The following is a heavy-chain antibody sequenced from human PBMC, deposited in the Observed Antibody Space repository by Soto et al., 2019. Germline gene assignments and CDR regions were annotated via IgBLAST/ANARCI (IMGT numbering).Heavy chain of an antibody. CDR3: TTGGLGT. CDR2: IKSETNGGTT. J-gene: IGHJ3*01. V-gene: IGHV3-15*01. CDR1: GFTFRNAW. Sequence: EVQLVESGGGLVKPGGSLRLSCAASGFTFRNAWMSWVRQAPGKGLEWVGRIKSETNGGTTDYTAPVKGRFTISRDDSRNTLYLQMNSLKTEDTAVYYSTTGGLGTWGQGTMVSVSS. D-gene: IGHD1-1*01.